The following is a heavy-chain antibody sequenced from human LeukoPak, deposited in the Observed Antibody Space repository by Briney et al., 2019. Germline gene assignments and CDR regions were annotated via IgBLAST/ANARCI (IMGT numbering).Heavy chain of an antibody. CDR2: IYYSGST. CDR1: GGSISSYY. D-gene: IGHD3-22*01. V-gene: IGHV4-59*01. Sequence: SETLSLTCSVSGGSISSYYWSRIRQPPGKGLEWMGYIYYSGSTNYNPSLKSRVTISVDTSKNQFSLKLSSVTAADTAVYYCARGRGAGAYYYDSSGYTPFDYWGQGTLVTVSS. CDR3: ARGRGAGAYYYDSSGYTPFDY. J-gene: IGHJ4*02.